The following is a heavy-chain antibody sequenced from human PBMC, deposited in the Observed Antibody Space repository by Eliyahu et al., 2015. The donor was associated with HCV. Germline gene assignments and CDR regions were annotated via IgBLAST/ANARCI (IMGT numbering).Heavy chain of an antibody. D-gene: IGHD3-22*01. CDR1: GYTFXNHY. V-gene: IGHV1-46*01. Sequence: QVQLVQSGAEVKKPGASVKASYKASGYTFXNHYIHWVRQXPGQGLEWMGVIIPSGGSTTYAQKFQDRVTMTRDTSTSTVYMELSSLRSEDTAVYYCTRGGDSSGYIDYWGQGTLVTVSS. CDR2: IIPSGGST. J-gene: IGHJ4*02. CDR3: TRGGDSSGYIDY.